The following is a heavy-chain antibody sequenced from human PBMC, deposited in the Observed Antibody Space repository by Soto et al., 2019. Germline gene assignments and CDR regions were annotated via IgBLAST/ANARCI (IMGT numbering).Heavy chain of an antibody. CDR3: VRIRYQLPSSVLWLDP. CDR2: INHVGGT. J-gene: IGHJ5*02. Sequence: SGTLSLTRAFFGCFLRESFWTWVRQPPGKGLEWIGEINHVGGTNYNPSLKSRVTMSVDTSQNQFSLRLISVTAADTAMYFCVRIRYQLPSSVLWLDPWGQGTPVTVSS. D-gene: IGHD3-16*01. V-gene: IGHV4-34*01. CDR1: GCFLRESF.